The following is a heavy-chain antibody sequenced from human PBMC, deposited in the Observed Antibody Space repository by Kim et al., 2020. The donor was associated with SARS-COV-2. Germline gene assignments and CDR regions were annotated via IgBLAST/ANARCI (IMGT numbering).Heavy chain of an antibody. CDR1: GYTFTSYG. CDR3: ARVRDGYDYVWGSYRFGPHFDY. CDR2: ISAYNGNT. J-gene: IGHJ4*02. Sequence: ASVKVSCKASGYTFTSYGISWVRQAPGQGLEWMGWISAYNGNTNYAQKLQGRVTMTTDTSTSTAYMELRSLRSDDTAVYYCARVRDGYDYVWGSYRFGPHFDYWGQGTLVTVSS. V-gene: IGHV1-18*01. D-gene: IGHD3-16*02.